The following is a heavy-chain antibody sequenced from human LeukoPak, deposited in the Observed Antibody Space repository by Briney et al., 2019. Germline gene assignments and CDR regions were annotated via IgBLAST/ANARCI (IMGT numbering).Heavy chain of an antibody. CDR2: IYHSGST. Sequence: SETLSLTCAVSGGSISSGGYSWSWIRQPPGQGLEWIGYIYHSGSTYYNPSLKSRVTISVDRSKNQFSLKLSSVTAADTAVYYCAREAGDLDAFDIWGQGTMVTVSS. CDR3: AREAGDLDAFDI. J-gene: IGHJ3*02. D-gene: IGHD7-27*01. CDR1: GGSISSGGYS. V-gene: IGHV4-30-2*01.